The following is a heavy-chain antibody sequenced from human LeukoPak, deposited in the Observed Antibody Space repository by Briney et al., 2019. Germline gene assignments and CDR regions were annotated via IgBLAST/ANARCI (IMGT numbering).Heavy chain of an antibody. D-gene: IGHD1-26*01. V-gene: IGHV1-69*01. J-gene: IGHJ2*01. CDR2: IIPIFGTA. CDR3: AIVGATSGWYFDL. Sequence: ASVKVSCRTSGYTFTSWHMHWVRQAPGQGLEWMGGIIPIFGTANYAQKFQGRVTITADESTSTAYMELSSLRSEDTAVYYCAIVGATSGWYFDLWGRGTLVTVSS. CDR1: GYTFTSWH.